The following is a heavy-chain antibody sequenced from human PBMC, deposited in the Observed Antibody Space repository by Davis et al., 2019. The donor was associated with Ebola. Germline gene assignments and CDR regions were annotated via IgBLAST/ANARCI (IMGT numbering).Heavy chain of an antibody. CDR2: ISSSGSTI. V-gene: IGHV3-48*04. Sequence: GGSLRLSCAASGFTFSSYSMNWVRQAPGKGLEWVSYISSSGSTIYYADSVKGRFTISRDNAKNSLYLQMNSLRAEDTAVYYCARGSGWYYFDYWGQGTLVTVSS. J-gene: IGHJ4*02. CDR3: ARGSGWYYFDY. D-gene: IGHD6-13*01. CDR1: GFTFSSYS.